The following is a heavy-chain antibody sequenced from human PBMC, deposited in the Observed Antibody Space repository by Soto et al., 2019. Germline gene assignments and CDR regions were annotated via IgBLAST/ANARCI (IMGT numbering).Heavy chain of an antibody. V-gene: IGHV1-69*13. CDR1: GGTFSSYA. D-gene: IGHD2-2*01. CDR3: ARSQGSSTSLEIYYYYYYGMDV. J-gene: IGHJ6*02. CDR2: IIPISDTT. Sequence: SVKVSCKASGGTFSSYAISWVRQAPGQGLEWMGGIIPISDTTNYAQKFQGRVTITADESTSTAYVELSSLRSEDTAVYYCARSQGSSTSLEIYYYYYYGMDVWGQGTTVTVSS.